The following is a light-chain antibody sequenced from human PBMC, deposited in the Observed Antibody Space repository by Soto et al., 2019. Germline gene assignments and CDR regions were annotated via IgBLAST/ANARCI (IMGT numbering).Light chain of an antibody. Sequence: QSALTQPASVSGSPGQSITISCTGTSSDVGGYNYVSWYQQHPGKAPKLIIYEVSNRPSGVSSRFSGSKSGNTASLTISGLQAEDEADYSSSSYTHSTTLHVLFGGGTKLTVL. CDR1: SSDVGGYNY. V-gene: IGLV2-14*01. CDR3: SSYTHSTTLHVL. J-gene: IGLJ2*01. CDR2: EVS.